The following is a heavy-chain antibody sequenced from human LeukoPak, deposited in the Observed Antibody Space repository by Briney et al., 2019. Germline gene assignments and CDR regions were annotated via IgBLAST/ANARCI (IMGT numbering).Heavy chain of an antibody. CDR3: ARGLVYYYDSSGYYYYFDY. CDR1: GYTFTSYY. Sequence: ASVKVSCKASGYTFTSYYMHWVRQAPGQGLEWMGIINPSGGSTSYAQKFQGRVTTTRDTSTSTVYMELSSLGSEDTAVYYCARGLVYYYDSSGYYYYFDYWGQGTLVTVSS. V-gene: IGHV1-46*01. J-gene: IGHJ4*02. CDR2: INPSGGST. D-gene: IGHD3-22*01.